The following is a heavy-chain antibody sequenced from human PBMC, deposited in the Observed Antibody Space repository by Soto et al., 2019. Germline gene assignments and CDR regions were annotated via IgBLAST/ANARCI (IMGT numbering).Heavy chain of an antibody. CDR2: IYYSGST. CDR3: ARRVGYNHGGIMDV. D-gene: IGHD3-16*01. J-gene: IGHJ6*02. Sequence: SETLSLTCTVSGGSISSSSYYWGWIRQPPGKGLEWIGSIYYSGSTYYNPSLKSRVTISVDTSKNQFSLKLSSVTAADTAVYYCARRVGYNHGGIMDVWGQGTTVTVSS. V-gene: IGHV4-39*01. CDR1: GGSISSSSYY.